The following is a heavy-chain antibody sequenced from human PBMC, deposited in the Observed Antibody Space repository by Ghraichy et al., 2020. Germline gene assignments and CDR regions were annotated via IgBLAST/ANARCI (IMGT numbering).Heavy chain of an antibody. J-gene: IGHJ5*02. CDR3: ARVVFSNNWTPVHWFDP. Sequence: SETLSLTCAVYGGSFSDYDWTWIRQPPGKGLDCIAEINDSGSIDSHASLKSRASISLATSKNQFSLKLISLTAADTAVYFCARVVFSNNWTPVHWFDPWGQGTLVIVSS. CDR2: INDSGSI. CDR1: GGSFSDYD. V-gene: IGHV4-34*01. D-gene: IGHD1-1*01.